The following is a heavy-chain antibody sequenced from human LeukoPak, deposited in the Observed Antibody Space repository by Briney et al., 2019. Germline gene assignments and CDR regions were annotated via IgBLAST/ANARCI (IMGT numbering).Heavy chain of an antibody. V-gene: IGHV4-59*01. Sequence: PSETLSLTCTVSGGSISRYFWSWIRQPPGKGLEWIGYIYYSGSTNYNPSLKSRVTMSVDTSTNQFSLRLSSVTAADTAVYYCARDPSYSSGYYDYWGQGTLVTVSS. CDR3: ARDPSYSSGYYDY. D-gene: IGHD6-19*01. CDR1: GGSISRYF. CDR2: IYYSGST. J-gene: IGHJ4*02.